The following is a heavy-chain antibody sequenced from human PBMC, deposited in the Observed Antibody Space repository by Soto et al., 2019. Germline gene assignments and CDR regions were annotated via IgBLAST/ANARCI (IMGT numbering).Heavy chain of an antibody. V-gene: IGHV3-15*07. CDR2: IKSKTDGGTT. J-gene: IGHJ4*02. Sequence: GGSLRLSCAASGFTFSNAWMNWVRQAPGKGLEWVGRIKSKTDGGTTDYAAPVKGRFTISRDDSENTLYLQMNSLKTEDTAIYYCTYYGSGNYYFDYWGQGTLVTVSS. D-gene: IGHD3-10*01. CDR3: TYYGSGNYYFDY. CDR1: GFTFSNAW.